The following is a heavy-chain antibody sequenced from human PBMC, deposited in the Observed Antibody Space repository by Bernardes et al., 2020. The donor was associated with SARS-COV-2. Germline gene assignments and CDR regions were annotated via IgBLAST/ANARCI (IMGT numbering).Heavy chain of an antibody. Sequence: VGSLILSCTASGFTVRNSYMSWVRQAPGPGLAWVSVIYRGGDTYYSDSVKGRFTISRDNSQNTLYLQMNSLRAEDTAVYYCARRDPTSWGLVHWGQGTLVTVSS. J-gene: IGHJ4*02. D-gene: IGHD2-2*01. CDR3: ARRDPTSWGLVH. CDR1: GFTVRNSY. V-gene: IGHV3-53*01. CDR2: IYRGGDT.